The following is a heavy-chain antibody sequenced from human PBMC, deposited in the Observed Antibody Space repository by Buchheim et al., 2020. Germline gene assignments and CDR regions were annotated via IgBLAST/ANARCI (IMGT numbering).Heavy chain of an antibody. Sequence: QLQLQESGPGLVKPSETLSLTCTVSGGSISSSSYYWGWIRQPPGKGLEWIGSIYYSGRTYYNPSLKSRVTISVDTSKNQFSLKLSSVTAADTAVYYCARHRLWFGDKSLDYWGQGTL. J-gene: IGHJ4*02. D-gene: IGHD3-10*01. CDR1: GGSISSSSYY. CDR2: IYYSGRT. V-gene: IGHV4-39*01. CDR3: ARHRLWFGDKSLDY.